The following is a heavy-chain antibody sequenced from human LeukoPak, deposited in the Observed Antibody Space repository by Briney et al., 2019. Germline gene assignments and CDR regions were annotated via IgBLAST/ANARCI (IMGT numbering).Heavy chain of an antibody. CDR3: SVRSAGTQIKYYFDY. Sequence: ASVKVSCKASGYTFTSYYMHWVRQAPGQGLEWMGIINPSGGSTSYAQKFQGRVTMTRDTSTSTVYMELSGLRSEDTAVYYCSVRSAGTQIKYYFDYWGQGTLVTVSS. CDR1: GYTFTSYY. CDR2: INPSGGST. D-gene: IGHD6-13*01. V-gene: IGHV1-46*01. J-gene: IGHJ4*02.